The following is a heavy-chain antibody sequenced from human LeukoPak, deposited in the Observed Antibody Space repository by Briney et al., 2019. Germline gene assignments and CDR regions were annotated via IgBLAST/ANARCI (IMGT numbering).Heavy chain of an antibody. D-gene: IGHD3-22*01. Sequence: SETLSLTCTVSGGSISSYYWSWIRQSPGKGLEWIGYIYYSGSTNYNPSLKSRVTISVDTSKNQFSLKLSSVTAADTAVYYCARDQYYYDSSGLDPWGQGTLVTVSS. CDR2: IYYSGST. CDR1: GGSISSYY. V-gene: IGHV4-59*01. CDR3: ARDQYYYDSSGLDP. J-gene: IGHJ5*02.